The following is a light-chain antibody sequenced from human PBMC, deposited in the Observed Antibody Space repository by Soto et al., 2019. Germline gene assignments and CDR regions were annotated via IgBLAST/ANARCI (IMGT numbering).Light chain of an antibody. CDR1: SSDVGGYNY. CDR3: CSYAGSYTYV. V-gene: IGLV2-11*01. Sequence: QSVLTQPRSVSGSPGQSVTISCTGTSSDVGGYNYVSWYQQHPGQAPKLLIYDVSKRPSGVPDRFSGSKSGNTASLTISGLQAKDEADYYCCSYAGSYTYVFGTGTKGTVL. CDR2: DVS. J-gene: IGLJ1*01.